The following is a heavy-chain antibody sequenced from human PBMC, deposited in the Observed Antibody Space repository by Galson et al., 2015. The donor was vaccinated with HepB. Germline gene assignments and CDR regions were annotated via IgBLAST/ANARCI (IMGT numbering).Heavy chain of an antibody. D-gene: IGHD1-26*01. CDR1: GYSFTSYW. CDR3: ARLMGNFYFYYGLDV. J-gene: IGHJ6*02. CDR2: IDPSDSYT. V-gene: IGHV5-10-1*01. Sequence: QSGAEVKKPGESLRISCKGSGYSFTSYWIIWVRQMPGKGLEWMGRIDPSDSYTNYSPSFQGHVTMSADKSISTAYLQWSSLKASDTAIYYCARLMGNFYFYYGLDVWGQGTTVTVSS.